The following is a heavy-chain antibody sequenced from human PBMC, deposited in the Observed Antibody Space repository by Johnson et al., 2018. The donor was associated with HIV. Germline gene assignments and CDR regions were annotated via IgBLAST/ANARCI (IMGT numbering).Heavy chain of an antibody. D-gene: IGHD2-15*01. Sequence: QVQLVESGGGVVQPGRSLRLSCAASGFNFSNYAMHWVRQAPGKGLEWVAVIWYNGSKKWYADSVKCRFTISRDNSKNTLYLQMNSLKTEDTAVYYCAREPEGWAFDIWGQGTMVTVSS. CDR2: IWYNGSKK. J-gene: IGHJ3*02. CDR3: AREPEGWAFDI. CDR1: GFNFSNYA. V-gene: IGHV3-33*01.